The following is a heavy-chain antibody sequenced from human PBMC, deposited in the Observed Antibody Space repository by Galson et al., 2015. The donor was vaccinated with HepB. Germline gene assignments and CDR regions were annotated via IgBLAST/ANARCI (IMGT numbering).Heavy chain of an antibody. Sequence: PALVKPTQTLTLTCPFPGLSLSTSGVGVGWIRQPPGKALEWLALIYCDDDKRYSPSLKSRLTITKDTSNNQAVLTLTNMDPVDTATYYWARHLSQFLSFDQWGQGTQVTVSS. CDR3: ARHLSQFLSFDQ. CDR1: GLSLSTSGVG. V-gene: IGHV2-5*02. J-gene: IGHJ4*02. D-gene: IGHD2-21*01. CDR2: IYCDDDK.